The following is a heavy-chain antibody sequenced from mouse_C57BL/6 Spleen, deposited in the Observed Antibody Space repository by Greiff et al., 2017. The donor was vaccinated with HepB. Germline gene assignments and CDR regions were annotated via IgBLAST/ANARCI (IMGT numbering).Heavy chain of an antibody. V-gene: IGHV1-59*01. CDR3: AKGMGDYDWFAY. Sequence: QVQLQQPGAELVRPGTSVKLSCKASGYTFTSYWMHWVKQRPGQGLEWIGVIDPSDSYTNYNQKFKGKATLTVDTSSSTAYMQLSSLTSEDSAVYYCAKGMGDYDWFAYWGQGTLVTVSA. D-gene: IGHD2-4*01. CDR1: GYTFTSYW. J-gene: IGHJ3*01. CDR2: IDPSDSYT.